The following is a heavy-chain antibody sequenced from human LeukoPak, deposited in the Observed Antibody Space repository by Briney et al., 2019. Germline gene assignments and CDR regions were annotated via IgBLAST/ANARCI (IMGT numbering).Heavy chain of an antibody. J-gene: IGHJ5*02. CDR1: GGSISTYY. D-gene: IGHD1-26*01. CDR2: IYYTGST. Sequence: SETLSLTCTVSGGSISTYYWSWIRQPPGKGLEWIGYIYYTGSTSYNPSLKSRVTMSLDASKNQSSLELNSVTPADTAVYYCARGGNYWPQWWFDPWGRGTLVSVSS. CDR3: ARGGNYWPQWWFDP. V-gene: IGHV4-59*01.